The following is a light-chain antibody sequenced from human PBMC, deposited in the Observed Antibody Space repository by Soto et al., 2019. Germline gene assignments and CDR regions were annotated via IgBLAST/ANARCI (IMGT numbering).Light chain of an antibody. V-gene: IGKV3-20*01. CDR3: QQYGVSPIT. CDR1: QSVSTTD. Sequence: EIVLAQSPGTLSLSPGDRATLSCRASQSVSTTDLGWYQKKPGQPPTLLIYGTSIRATGIPDRFRGSGSGTDFTLIISRLEPEDFAVYYCQQYGVSPITFGQGTRLE. CDR2: GTS. J-gene: IGKJ5*01.